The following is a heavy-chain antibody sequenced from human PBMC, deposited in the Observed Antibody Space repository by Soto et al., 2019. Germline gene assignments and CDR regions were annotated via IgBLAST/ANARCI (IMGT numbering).Heavy chain of an antibody. CDR3: ASPRACFALLIPQFVT. CDR1: GGSVNGYY. D-gene: IGHD3-3*02. CDR2: INHTGGT. Sequence: PSETLSLTCAVYGGSVNGYYWNWIRQPPGKGLEWIGEINHTGGTHYNPSLKSRVTMSVDTSKNQFSLRLRSVTAAHTAIYYCASPRACFALLIPQFVTWGPGTQLNVFS. V-gene: IGHV4-34*01. J-gene: IGHJ4*02.